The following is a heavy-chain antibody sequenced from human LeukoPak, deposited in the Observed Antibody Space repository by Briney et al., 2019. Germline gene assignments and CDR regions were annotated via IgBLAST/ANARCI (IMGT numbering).Heavy chain of an antibody. V-gene: IGHV1-2*02. J-gene: IGHJ4*02. Sequence: ASVKVSCKASGYTFTGYYMHWVRQAPGQGLEWMGWINPNSGGTNYAQKFQGRVTMTRDTSTSTVYMELSSLRSEDTAVYYCARGDYYDSSGYYSWGQGTLVTVSS. CDR2: INPNSGGT. CDR3: ARGDYYDSSGYYS. CDR1: GYTFTGYY. D-gene: IGHD3-22*01.